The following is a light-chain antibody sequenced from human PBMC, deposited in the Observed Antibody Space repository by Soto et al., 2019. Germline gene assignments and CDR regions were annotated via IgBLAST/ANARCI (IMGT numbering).Light chain of an antibody. J-gene: IGLJ2*01. CDR2: DVS. V-gene: IGLV2-14*01. Sequence: XSVLTQPASVSGSPGQSITISCTGTSSDVGGYNYVSWYQQHPGKAPKLMIYDVSNRPSGVSNRFSGSKSGNTASLTISGLQAEDEADYYCSSYTSSSTVFGGGNQLTVL. CDR1: SSDVGGYNY. CDR3: SSYTSSSTV.